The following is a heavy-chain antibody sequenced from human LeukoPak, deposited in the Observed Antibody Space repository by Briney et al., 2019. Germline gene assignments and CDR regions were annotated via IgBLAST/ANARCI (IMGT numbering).Heavy chain of an antibody. CDR3: ARDLGGYDYVPYFDY. D-gene: IGHD5-12*01. CDR1: GFTFSSYS. Sequence: TGGSLRLSCAASGFTFSSYSMNWVRQAPGKGLEWVSSISSSSSYIYYADSVKGRFTISRDNAKNSLYLQMNSLRAEDTAVFYCARDLGGYDYVPYFDYWGQGTLVTVSS. J-gene: IGHJ4*02. CDR2: ISSSSSYI. V-gene: IGHV3-21*01.